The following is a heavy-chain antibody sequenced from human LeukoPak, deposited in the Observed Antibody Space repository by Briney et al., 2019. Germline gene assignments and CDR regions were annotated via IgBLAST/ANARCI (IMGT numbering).Heavy chain of an antibody. CDR2: INWNGAGT. CDR1: GFIFDNYG. Sequence: PGGSLRLSCAASGFIFDNYGMSWVRQAPGKGLEWDSGINWNGAGTGYADSVKGRFTISRDKAKNSLYLQMNSLRAEDTALYYCARVTVYYDSSGYFDYWGQGTLVTVSS. V-gene: IGHV3-20*04. D-gene: IGHD3-22*01. J-gene: IGHJ4*02. CDR3: ARVTVYYDSSGYFDY.